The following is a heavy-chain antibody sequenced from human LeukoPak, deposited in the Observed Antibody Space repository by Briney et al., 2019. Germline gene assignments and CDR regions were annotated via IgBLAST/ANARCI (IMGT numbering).Heavy chain of an antibody. CDR2: ISSSSSYI. CDR3: ARDKVQQWLDGEIYFDY. Sequence: GGSLRLSCAASGFTFSSYSMNWVRQAPGKGLEWVSSISSSSSYIYYADSVKGRFTISRDNAKNSLYLQMNSLRAEDTAVYYRARDKVQQWLDGEIYFDYWGQGTLVTVSS. D-gene: IGHD6-19*01. CDR1: GFTFSSYS. V-gene: IGHV3-21*01. J-gene: IGHJ4*02.